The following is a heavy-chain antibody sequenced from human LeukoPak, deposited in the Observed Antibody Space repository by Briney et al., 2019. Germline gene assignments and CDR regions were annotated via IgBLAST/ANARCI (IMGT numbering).Heavy chain of an antibody. CDR1: GGSFSGYY. CDR2: INHSGST. J-gene: IGHJ4*02. CDR3: ARGWSGYDFRDYFDY. Sequence: SETLSLTCAVYGGSFSGYYWSWIRQPPGKGLEWIGEINHSGSTNYNPSLKSRVTISVDTSKNQFSLKLSSVTAADTAVSYCARGWSGYDFRDYFDYWGQGTLVTVSS. D-gene: IGHD3-3*01. V-gene: IGHV4-34*01.